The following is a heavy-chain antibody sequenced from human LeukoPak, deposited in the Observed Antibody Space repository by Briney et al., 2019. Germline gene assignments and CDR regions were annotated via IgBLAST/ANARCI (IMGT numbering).Heavy chain of an antibody. CDR1: GFTFSDYY. CDR3: ARHLLASDHVAFDL. J-gene: IGHJ3*01. Sequence: PGGSLRLSCAASGFTFSDYYMSWIRQAPGTGLEWVSNISTGGSSIYYADSVKSRFTISRDNAKNSLYLQMNSLRAEDTAVYYCARHLLASDHVAFDLWGQGTMVTVSS. D-gene: IGHD2-21*02. CDR2: ISTGGSSI. V-gene: IGHV3-11*01.